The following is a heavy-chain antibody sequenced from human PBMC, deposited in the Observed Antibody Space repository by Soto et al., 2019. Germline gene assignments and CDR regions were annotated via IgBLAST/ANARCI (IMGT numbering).Heavy chain of an antibody. CDR2: IKQDGSEK. Sequence: PGGSLRLSCAASGFPFISYWMSWVRQAPGKGLEWVANIKQDGSEKYYVDSVKGRFTISRDNAKNSLYLQMNSLRAEDTAVYYCAKATATGGGAFDICGQGTMVTVSS. CDR3: AKATATGGGAFDI. V-gene: IGHV3-7*01. D-gene: IGHD2-8*02. CDR1: GFPFISYW. J-gene: IGHJ3*02.